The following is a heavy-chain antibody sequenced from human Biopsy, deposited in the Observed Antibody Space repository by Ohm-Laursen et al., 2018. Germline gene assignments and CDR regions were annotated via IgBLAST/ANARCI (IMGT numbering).Heavy chain of an antibody. CDR2: ISWDGGSE. Sequence: SLRLSCAASGSTFYDHVMHWVRQAPGKGLEWVSGISWDGGSEGYADSVKGRFTISRDNAKNSLFLQMNSLTTEDTALYYCVRGYSSSWSGYLDHWGQGTLVTVSS. J-gene: IGHJ4*02. CDR1: GSTFYDHV. CDR3: VRGYSSSWSGYLDH. V-gene: IGHV3-9*01. D-gene: IGHD3-3*01.